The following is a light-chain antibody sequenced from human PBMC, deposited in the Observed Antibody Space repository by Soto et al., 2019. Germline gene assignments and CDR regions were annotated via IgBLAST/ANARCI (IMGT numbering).Light chain of an antibody. Sequence: DIQMTQSPSSLSASLGDRVTITCRASQGIGVYLAWFQQKPGKVPRLLIYAASALQSGVPSRFSGGGSGIDFTLTINSLQPEDVATYYCQKYNSAPLTFGGGTKVEIK. CDR2: AAS. CDR1: QGIGVY. V-gene: IGKV1-27*01. CDR3: QKYNSAPLT. J-gene: IGKJ4*01.